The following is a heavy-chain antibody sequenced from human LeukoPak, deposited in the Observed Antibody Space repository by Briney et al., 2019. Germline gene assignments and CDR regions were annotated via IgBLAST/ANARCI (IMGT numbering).Heavy chain of an antibody. V-gene: IGHV1-8*01. CDR3: ARDIAGATKGGWFDT. CDR1: GYTFTNYD. D-gene: IGHD1-26*01. CDR2: MNPNSGNT. J-gene: IGHJ5*02. Sequence: RASVKVSCKASGYTFTNYDINWVRQATGQGLEGMGWMNPNSGNTGYAQKFQGRVTMTRNTSISTAYMELSSLRSEDTALYYCARDIAGATKGGWFDTWGQGTPVTVSS.